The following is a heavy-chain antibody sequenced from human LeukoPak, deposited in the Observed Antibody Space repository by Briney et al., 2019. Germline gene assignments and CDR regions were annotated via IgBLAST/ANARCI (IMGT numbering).Heavy chain of an antibody. Sequence: GGSLRLSCTASGFAFSSYTMTWVRQAPGKGLKWVSTITTGDGNTYYADSVKGRFTVSRDDSKNTLYLQMNSLRAEDTAVYYCAKDGGLWVSAHWGDSWGRGTLVTVSS. CDR2: ITTGDGNT. D-gene: IGHD7-27*01. CDR3: AKDGGLWVSAHWGDS. V-gene: IGHV3-23*01. CDR1: GFAFSSYT. J-gene: IGHJ4*02.